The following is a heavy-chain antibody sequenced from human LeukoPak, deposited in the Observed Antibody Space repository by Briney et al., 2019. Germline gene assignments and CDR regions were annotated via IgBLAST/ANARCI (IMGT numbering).Heavy chain of an antibody. CDR2: IKSKTDGGTT. CDR3: TTDNPPDYYDSSGYYFDY. CDR1: GFTFSNAW. V-gene: IGHV3-15*01. Sequence: GGSLRLSCAASGFTFSNAWMSWVRQAPGKGLEWVGRIKSKTDGGTTDYAAPVKGRFTISRDDSKNTLYLQINSLKTEDTAVYYCTTDNPPDYYDSSGYYFDYWGQGTLVTVSS. J-gene: IGHJ4*02. D-gene: IGHD3-22*01.